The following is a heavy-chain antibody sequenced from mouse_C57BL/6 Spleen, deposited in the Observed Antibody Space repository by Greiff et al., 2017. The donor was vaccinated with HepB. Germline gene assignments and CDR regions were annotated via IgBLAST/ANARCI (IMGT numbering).Heavy chain of an antibody. CDR1: GFNIKDYY. V-gene: IGHV14-1*01. J-gene: IGHJ3*01. CDR3: TTEYYGGFAY. D-gene: IGHD1-1*01. CDR2: IDPEDGDT. Sequence: VQLQQSGAELVRPGASVKLSCTASGFNIKDYYMHWVKQRPEQGLEWIGRIDPEDGDTEYAPKFQGKATMTADTSSNPAYLQLSSLTSEDTAVYYCTTEYYGGFAYWGQGTLVTVSA.